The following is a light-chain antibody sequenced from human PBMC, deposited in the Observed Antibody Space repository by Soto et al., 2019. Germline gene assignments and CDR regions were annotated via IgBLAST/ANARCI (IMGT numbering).Light chain of an antibody. J-gene: IGLJ2*01. CDR3: AAWDDSLSGHVV. V-gene: IGLV1-47*01. Sequence: QSVLTQPPSASGTPGQRVTISCSGSSSNIGSNYVYWYQQLPGPAPKLLIYRNNQRPSGVPDRFSGSKSGTSASLAICGLRSEDEAYYYCAAWDDSLSGHVVFGGGTKLTVL. CDR1: SSNIGSNY. CDR2: RNN.